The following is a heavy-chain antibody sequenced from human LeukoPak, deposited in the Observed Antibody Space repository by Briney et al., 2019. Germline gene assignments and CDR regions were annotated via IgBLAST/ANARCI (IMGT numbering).Heavy chain of an antibody. CDR1: GGSISSYY. CDR3: ARHGGSSWYLGVVDY. V-gene: IGHV4-59*08. D-gene: IGHD6-13*01. J-gene: IGHJ4*02. Sequence: SETLCLTCTVSGGSISSYYWSWIRQPPGKGLEWVGYIYYSGGTNYNPSLKSRVPISVDTSKDQFSLKLSSVSAADTAVYYCARHGGSSWYLGVVDYWGQGTLVIVSS. CDR2: IYYSGGT.